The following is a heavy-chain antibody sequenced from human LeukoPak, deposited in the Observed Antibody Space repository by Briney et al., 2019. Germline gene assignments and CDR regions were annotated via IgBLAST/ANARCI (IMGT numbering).Heavy chain of an antibody. J-gene: IGHJ4*02. CDR1: GYTFTDYY. CDR3: ARAFYDSHAPRFDY. Sequence: ASVKVSCKASGYTFTDYYMHWVRQAPGQGLEWMGRINPNCGGTNYAQKFQGRVTMTRDTSISTAYMELNRLRSDDTAVYYCARAFYDSHAPRFDYWGQGALVTVSS. D-gene: IGHD3-22*01. V-gene: IGHV1-2*06. CDR2: INPNCGGT.